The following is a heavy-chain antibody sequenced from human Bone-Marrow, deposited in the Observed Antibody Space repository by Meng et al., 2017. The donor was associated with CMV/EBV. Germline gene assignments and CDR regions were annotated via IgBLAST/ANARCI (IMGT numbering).Heavy chain of an antibody. CDR1: GGTFSSYA. V-gene: IGHV1-8*02. J-gene: IGHJ6*02. Sequence: SVKVSCKASGGTFSSYAINWVRQATGQGLEWMGWMNPNSGNTGYAQKFQGRVTMTRNTSISTAYMELSSLRSEDTAVYYCARGGLETTVTSYYYGMDVWGQGTTVTVSS. CDR2: MNPNSGNT. D-gene: IGHD4-17*01. CDR3: ARGGLETTVTSYYYGMDV.